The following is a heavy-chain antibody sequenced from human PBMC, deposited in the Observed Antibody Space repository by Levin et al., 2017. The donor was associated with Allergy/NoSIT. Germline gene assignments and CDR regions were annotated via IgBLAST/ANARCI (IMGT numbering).Heavy chain of an antibody. Sequence: ASVKVSCKASGYTFTSYGISWVRQAPGQGLEWMGWISAYNGNTNYAQKLQGRVTMTTDTSTSTAYMELRSLRSDDTAGYYCARTPSIAARPRAGYYFDYWGQGTLVTVSS. D-gene: IGHD6-6*01. CDR2: ISAYNGNT. CDR3: ARTPSIAARPRAGYYFDY. V-gene: IGHV1-18*01. CDR1: GYTFTSYG. J-gene: IGHJ4*02.